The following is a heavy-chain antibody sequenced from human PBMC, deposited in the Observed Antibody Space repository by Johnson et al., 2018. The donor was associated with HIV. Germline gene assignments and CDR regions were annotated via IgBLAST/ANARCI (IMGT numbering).Heavy chain of an antibody. CDR2: ISYDGSNK. D-gene: IGHD6-6*01. Sequence: QVQLVESGGGVVQPGRSLRLSCAASGFTFSSYALHWVRQAPGKGLEWVTVISYDGSNKYYADSVKGRFTISRDNSKNTLYLQMNSLRVEDTAVYYCARVEQLGAFDIWGQGTMVTVSS. CDR3: ARVEQLGAFDI. CDR1: GFTFSSYA. J-gene: IGHJ3*02. V-gene: IGHV3-30*04.